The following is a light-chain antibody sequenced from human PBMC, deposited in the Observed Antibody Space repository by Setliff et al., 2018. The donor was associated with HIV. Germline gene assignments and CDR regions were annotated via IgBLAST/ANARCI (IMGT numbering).Light chain of an antibody. Sequence: QSVLTQPASVSGSPGQSITISCTGTSSDVGGYNYVSWYQQHPGKAPKLMIYDVSNRPSGVSNRFSGSKSGNTASLTISGLQAEDEADYYCISCTSSTVVFSGGTKVTVL. CDR3: ISCTSSTVV. CDR1: SSDVGGYNY. V-gene: IGLV2-14*03. CDR2: DVS. J-gene: IGLJ2*01.